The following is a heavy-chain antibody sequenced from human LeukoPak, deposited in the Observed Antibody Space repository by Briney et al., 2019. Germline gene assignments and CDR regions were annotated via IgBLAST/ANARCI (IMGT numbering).Heavy chain of an antibody. CDR2: ISGSGSNT. CDR1: GFTFSSYW. CDR3: AKSLTVTTRIHSIDP. V-gene: IGHV3-23*01. J-gene: IGHJ4*02. D-gene: IGHD4-17*01. Sequence: RTGGSLRLSCAASGFTFSSYWMSWVRQAPGKGLEWVSSISGSGSNTYYADSVKGQFTISRDSSKSTLYLQMNSLRAEDTAVYYCAKSLTVTTRIHSIDPRGQGTLVTVSS.